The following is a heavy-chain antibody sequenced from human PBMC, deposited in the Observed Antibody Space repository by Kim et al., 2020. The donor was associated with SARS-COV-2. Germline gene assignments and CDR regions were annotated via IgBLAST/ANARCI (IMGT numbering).Heavy chain of an antibody. CDR2: SGGST. V-gene: IGHV1-46*01. CDR3: ARKGMDV. J-gene: IGHJ6*02. Sequence: SGGSTSYAQKFQGRVTMTRDTSTSTVYMELSSLRSEDTAVYYCARKGMDVWGQGTTVTVSS.